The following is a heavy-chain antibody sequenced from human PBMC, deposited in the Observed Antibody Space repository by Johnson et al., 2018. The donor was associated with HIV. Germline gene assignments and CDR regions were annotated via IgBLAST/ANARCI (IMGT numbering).Heavy chain of an antibody. CDR2: IGTIAGDT. J-gene: IGHJ3*02. V-gene: IGHV3-13*01. CDR3: VRESLRRIPVPGPGDAAFDI. D-gene: IGHD6-19*01. CDR1: GFTFSSYD. Sequence: VQLVESGGGLVQPGGSLRLSCAASGFTFSSYDMHWVRQATGKGLEWVSAIGTIAGDTFYSASVKGRFTISRETAKDSLYLQMNSLRAGDTAIYYCVRESLRRIPVPGPGDAAFDIWGLGTMVTVSS.